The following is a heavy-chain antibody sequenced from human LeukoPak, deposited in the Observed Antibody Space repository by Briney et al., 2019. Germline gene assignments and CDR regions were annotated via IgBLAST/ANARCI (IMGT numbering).Heavy chain of an antibody. CDR2: IYPGDSDT. CDR1: GFSFTSYW. J-gene: IGHJ4*02. CDR3: ARGRDSSGTRFDY. D-gene: IGHD6-19*01. Sequence: GESLKISCKGSGFSFTSYWIGWVRQMPGKGLEWMGIIYPGDSDTRYSPSFQGQVTISADKSISTAYLQWSSLKASDTAMYYCARGRDSSGTRFDYWGQGTLVTVSS. V-gene: IGHV5-51*01.